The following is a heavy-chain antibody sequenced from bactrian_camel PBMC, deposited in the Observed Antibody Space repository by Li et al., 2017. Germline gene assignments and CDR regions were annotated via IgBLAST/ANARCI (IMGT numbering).Heavy chain of an antibody. Sequence: VQLVESGGGLVQPGGSLRLSCAASGFTFSGYAMSWVRQAPGKGLEWVSSINSAGDSTYYADSVKGRFTISRDNAKNTLYLQMNSLNTEDTAIYYCTRDVAGNYYGLDYWGKGTQVTVS. CDR1: GFTFSGYA. D-gene: IGHD6*01. CDR2: INSAGDST. V-gene: IGHV3S31*01. J-gene: IGHJ7*01.